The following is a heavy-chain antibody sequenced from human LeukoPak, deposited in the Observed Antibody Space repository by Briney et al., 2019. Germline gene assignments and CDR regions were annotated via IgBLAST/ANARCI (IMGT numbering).Heavy chain of an antibody. CDR3: ARTSDYYRDY. CDR2: ISGSGGST. J-gene: IGHJ4*02. V-gene: IGHV3-23*01. D-gene: IGHD1-1*01. Sequence: QTGGSLRLSCAASGFTFSSYGMSWVRQAPGKGLEWVSSISGSGGSTYYADSVKGRFTISRDNSRNTLYLQMNRLRAEDTAVYYCARTSDYYRDYWGQGTLVTVSS. CDR1: GFTFSSYG.